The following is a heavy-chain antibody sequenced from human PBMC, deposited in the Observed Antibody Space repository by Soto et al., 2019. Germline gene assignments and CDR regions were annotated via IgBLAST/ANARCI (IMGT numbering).Heavy chain of an antibody. D-gene: IGHD2-15*01. Sequence: ASVKVSCKASGYTFTGYYMHWVRQAPGQVLEWMGWINPNSGGTNYAQKFQGWVTMTRDTSISTAYMELSRLRSDDTAVYYCATGGYCSGGSCYDNAFDIWGQGTMVTVSS. J-gene: IGHJ3*02. CDR3: ATGGYCSGGSCYDNAFDI. CDR1: GYTFTGYY. V-gene: IGHV1-2*04. CDR2: INPNSGGT.